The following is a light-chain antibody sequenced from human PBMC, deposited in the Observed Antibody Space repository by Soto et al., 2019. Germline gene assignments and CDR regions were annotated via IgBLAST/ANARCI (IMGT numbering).Light chain of an antibody. CDR1: QGISSS. CDR2: AAS. Sequence: DIQLTQSPSFLSASVGDRVIITCRASQGISSSLAWYQQKPWTAPKLLIYAASIVQSGVPSRFSGSGFGTEFTLTSSSLQPEDFAGYYCQQRNSYPLTFGGGTKVQIQ. V-gene: IGKV1-9*01. CDR3: QQRNSYPLT. J-gene: IGKJ4*01.